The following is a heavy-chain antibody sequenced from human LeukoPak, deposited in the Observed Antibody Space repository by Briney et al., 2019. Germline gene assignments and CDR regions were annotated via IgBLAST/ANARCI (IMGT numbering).Heavy chain of an antibody. CDR2: ISYDGSNK. Sequence: GRSLRLSCAASGFTFSIYAMHWVRQAPGKGLEWVAVISYDGSNKYYADSVKGRFTISRDNSKNTLYLQMNSLRAEDTAVYYCASGGSGYDLDYWGQGTLVTVSS. J-gene: IGHJ4*02. CDR3: ASGGSGYDLDY. CDR1: GFTFSIYA. V-gene: IGHV3-30*04. D-gene: IGHD5-12*01.